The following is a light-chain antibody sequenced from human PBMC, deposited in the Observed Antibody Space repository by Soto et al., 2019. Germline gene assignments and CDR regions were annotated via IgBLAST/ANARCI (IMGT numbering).Light chain of an antibody. CDR1: QSISSW. V-gene: IGKV1-5*01. CDR3: QQYNPYSPRT. Sequence: DIQMTQSPSTLSASVGDRVIITCRASQSISSWLAWYQQKPGKAPNLLISDASSLQSGVPSRFRGSGSGPEFTLTISSLQPDDFATYYCQQYNPYSPRTFGQGTKVEIK. J-gene: IGKJ1*01. CDR2: DAS.